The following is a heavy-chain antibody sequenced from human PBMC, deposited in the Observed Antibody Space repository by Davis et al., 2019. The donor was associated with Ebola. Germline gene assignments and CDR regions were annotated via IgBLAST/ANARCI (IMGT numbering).Heavy chain of an antibody. CDR1: GYTFTGYY. Sequence: ASVKVSCKVSGYTFTGYYMHWVRQAPGQGLEWMGWISAYNGNTNYAQKLQGRVTMTTDTSTSTAYMELRSLRSDDTAVYYCARAYGGLLAVDLIDYWGQGTLVTASS. D-gene: IGHD3-10*01. J-gene: IGHJ4*02. V-gene: IGHV1-18*04. CDR3: ARAYGGLLAVDLIDY. CDR2: ISAYNGNT.